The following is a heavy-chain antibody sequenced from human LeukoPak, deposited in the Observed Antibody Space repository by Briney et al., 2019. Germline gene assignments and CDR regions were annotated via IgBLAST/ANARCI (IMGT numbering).Heavy chain of an antibody. D-gene: IGHD2-15*01. CDR2: ILYEDK. Sequence: GGSLRLSCAASGFTFSSLGMHWVRQAPGRGLEWVALILYEDKYYADSVKGRFTISRDNSKNMLYLQMDSLRAEDTAVYYCARYCSGGCYSGVDYWGQGTLVTVPS. J-gene: IGHJ4*02. CDR1: GFTFSSLG. V-gene: IGHV3-33*05. CDR3: ARYCSGGCYSGVDY.